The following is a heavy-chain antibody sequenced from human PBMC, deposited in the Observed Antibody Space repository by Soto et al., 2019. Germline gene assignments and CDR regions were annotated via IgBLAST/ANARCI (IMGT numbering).Heavy chain of an antibody. V-gene: IGHV3-33*01. CDR2: IWYDGSNK. CDR1: GFTFSSYG. D-gene: IGHD6-19*01. J-gene: IGHJ6*02. CDR3: ARDLPGGPNSSLLTSDLKHRGMDV. Sequence: PGGSLRLSCAASGFTFSSYGMHWVRQAPGKGLEGVAVIWYDGSNKYYADSVKGRFTISRDNSKNTLYLQMNSLRAEDTAVYYCARDLPGGPNSSLLTSDLKHRGMDVWGQGTTVTVSS.